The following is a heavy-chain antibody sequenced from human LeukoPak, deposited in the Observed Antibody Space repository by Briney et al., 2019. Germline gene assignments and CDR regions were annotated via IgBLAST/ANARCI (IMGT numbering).Heavy chain of an antibody. CDR3: ARGDYSSGWWEDRNAFDI. V-gene: IGHV4-61*01. D-gene: IGHD6-19*01. CDR1: GGSIRSSYYY. Sequence: SETLSLTCTVSGGSIRSSYYYWSWIRQPPGKGLEWIGYIYYSGSTNYNPSLKSRVTISVDTSKNQFSLKLSSVTAADTAVYYCARGDYSSGWWEDRNAFDIWGQGTMVTVSS. CDR2: IYYSGST. J-gene: IGHJ3*02.